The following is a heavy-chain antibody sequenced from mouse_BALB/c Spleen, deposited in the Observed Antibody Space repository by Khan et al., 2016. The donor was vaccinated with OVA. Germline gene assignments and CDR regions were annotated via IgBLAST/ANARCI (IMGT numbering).Heavy chain of an antibody. D-gene: IGHD1-1*01. CDR3: ARENYYGYYFDY. Sequence: EVKLLESGPGLVKPSQSLSLTCTVTGYSITSNYAWNWIRQFPGNKLEWMGYISYSDSTSYNPSLKSRISITRDTSQNQFFLQLNSVTTEDTATYYCARENYYGYYFDYWGQGTTLTVSS. J-gene: IGHJ2*01. V-gene: IGHV3-2*02. CDR2: ISYSDST. CDR1: GYSITSNYA.